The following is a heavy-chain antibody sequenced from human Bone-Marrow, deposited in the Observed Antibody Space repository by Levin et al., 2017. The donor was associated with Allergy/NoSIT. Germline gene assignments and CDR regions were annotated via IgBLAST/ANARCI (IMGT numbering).Heavy chain of an antibody. CDR3: ARSISGDYLDY. V-gene: IGHV1-18*01. CDR2: SNPYNGNA. CDR1: GYTFTNYG. J-gene: IGHJ4*02. Sequence: ASVKVSCKASGYTFTNYGITWVRQAPGQGLEWMGCSNPYNGNANYARKLQGRVTMTTDTSTTTAYMELTSLRSDDTAVYYCARSISGDYLDYWGQGSLVTVSS. D-gene: IGHD3-3*01.